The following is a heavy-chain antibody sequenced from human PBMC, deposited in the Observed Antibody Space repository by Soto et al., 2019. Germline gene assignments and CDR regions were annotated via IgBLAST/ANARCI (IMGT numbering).Heavy chain of an antibody. Sequence: QVQLVQSGAEVKKPGASVKVSCKASGYTFTSYGISWVRQAPGQGLEWMGWISAYNGNTTYAQKLQGRVTMTTDTSTRTAYMELRSLRSDDTAVYYCAGAEKLELSAPGAYWGQGTLVTVSS. D-gene: IGHD1-7*01. V-gene: IGHV1-18*01. CDR1: GYTFTSYG. J-gene: IGHJ4*02. CDR2: ISAYNGNT. CDR3: AGAEKLELSAPGAY.